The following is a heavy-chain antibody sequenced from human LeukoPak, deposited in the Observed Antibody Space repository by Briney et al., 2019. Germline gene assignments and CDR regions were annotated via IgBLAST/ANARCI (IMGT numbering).Heavy chain of an antibody. CDR1: GGSISSYY. V-gene: IGHV4-59*12. CDR3: RWGGYSGYDYFDY. D-gene: IGHD5-12*01. Sequence: SETLSLTCTVSGGSISSYYWSWIRQPPGKGLEWIGYIYYSGSTNYNPSLKSRVTISVDTSKNQFSLKLSSVTAADTAVYYCRWGGYSGYDYFDYWGQGTLVTVSS. J-gene: IGHJ4*02. CDR2: IYYSGST.